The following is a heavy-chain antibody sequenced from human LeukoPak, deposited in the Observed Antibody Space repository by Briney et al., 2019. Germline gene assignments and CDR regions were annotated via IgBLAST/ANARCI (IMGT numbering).Heavy chain of an antibody. CDR3: GRVKDPIFGVLFF. Sequence: QSGGSLRLSCAASGFTFSSYWMSWVRQAPGKGLEWVANIKQDGSEKYYVDSVKGRFTISRDNAKNSLYLQMNSLRAEDTAVYYCGRVKDPIFGVLFFGGQGTLVTVSS. J-gene: IGHJ4*02. V-gene: IGHV3-7*01. CDR1: GFTFSSYW. D-gene: IGHD3-3*01. CDR2: IKQDGSEK.